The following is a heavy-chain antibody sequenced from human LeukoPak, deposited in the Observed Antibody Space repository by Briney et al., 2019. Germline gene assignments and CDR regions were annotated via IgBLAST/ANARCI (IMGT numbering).Heavy chain of an antibody. CDR2: TYYRSKWYN. Sequence: SQTLSLTCAISGDSVSSNSVTWNWIRQSPSRGLEWLGRTYYRSKWYNDYAVSVKSRITINPDTSKNQFSLQLNSVTPEDTAVYYCAREGPPDYYDSSGYYSHWGQGTLVTVSS. CDR3: AREGPPDYYDSSGYYSH. J-gene: IGHJ4*02. CDR1: GDSVSSNSVT. D-gene: IGHD3-22*01. V-gene: IGHV6-1*01.